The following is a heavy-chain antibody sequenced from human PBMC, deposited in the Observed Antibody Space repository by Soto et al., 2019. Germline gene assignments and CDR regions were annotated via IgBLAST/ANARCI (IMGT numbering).Heavy chain of an antibody. Sequence: EEQLVESGGGLVQPGESLSLSCAASGITFSSYSMNWVRQSPGKGLEWVSYISSSSRTVYYADSVKGRFTISRDNAKNSLFLQMNSLRAEDTAVYYCARDLYGDYAVGFWGQGTLVTVSS. CDR1: GITFSSYS. CDR2: ISSSSRTV. V-gene: IGHV3-48*01. J-gene: IGHJ4*02. CDR3: ARDLYGDYAVGF. D-gene: IGHD4-17*01.